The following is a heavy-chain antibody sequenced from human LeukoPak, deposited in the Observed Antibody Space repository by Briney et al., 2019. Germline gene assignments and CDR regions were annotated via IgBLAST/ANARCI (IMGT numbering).Heavy chain of an antibody. V-gene: IGHV4-31*03. CDR2: IYYSGST. D-gene: IGHD5-18*01. CDR3: AREEVGYSLNWFDP. CDR1: GGSISSGGYY. J-gene: IGHJ5*02. Sequence: PQTLSLTCTVSGGSISSGGYYWSWIRQHPGKGLEWIGYIYYSGSTYYNPSLKSRVTISVDTSKNQFSLKLSSVTAADTAVYYCAREEVGYSLNWFDPWGQGTLVTVSS.